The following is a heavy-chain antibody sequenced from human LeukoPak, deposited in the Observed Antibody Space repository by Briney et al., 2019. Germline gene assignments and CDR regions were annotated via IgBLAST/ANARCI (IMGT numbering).Heavy chain of an antibody. CDR2: IIPIFGTA. Sequence: SVKVSCKASGGTFNTYAITWVRQAPGQGLEWMGGIIPIFGTANYAQKFQGRVTITADKSTSTAYMELSSLRSEDTAVYYCARGANAYDSSGYSAYWGQGTLLTVSS. V-gene: IGHV1-69*06. CDR3: ARGANAYDSSGYSAY. J-gene: IGHJ4*02. D-gene: IGHD3-22*01. CDR1: GGTFNTYA.